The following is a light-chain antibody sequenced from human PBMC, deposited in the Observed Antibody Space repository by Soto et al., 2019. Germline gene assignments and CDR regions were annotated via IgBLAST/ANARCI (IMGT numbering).Light chain of an antibody. CDR2: GAS. CDR3: QQYGSSPPT. V-gene: IGKV3-20*01. Sequence: EIVLTQSPGTLSLSPGERATLSCRASQSVSSSYLAWYQHKPGQAPGLLIYGASSRATGIPDRFSGSGSGTDFTLTISRLEPEDFAVYYCQQYGSSPPTFGQGTKVDIK. CDR1: QSVSSSY. J-gene: IGKJ2*01.